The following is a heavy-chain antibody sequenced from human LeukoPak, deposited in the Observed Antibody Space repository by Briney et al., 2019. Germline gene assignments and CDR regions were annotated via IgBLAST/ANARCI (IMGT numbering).Heavy chain of an antibody. Sequence: PSETLSLTCTASGGSLSSYYWSWIRQPPGKGLEWIGYIYYSGSTNYNPSLKSRVTISVDTSKNQFSLKLSSVTAADTAVYYCARAPSHDSSVYYSYWGQGTLVTVSS. CDR3: ARAPSHDSSVYYSY. V-gene: IGHV4-59*01. J-gene: IGHJ4*02. CDR2: IYYSGST. CDR1: GGSLSSYY. D-gene: IGHD3-22*01.